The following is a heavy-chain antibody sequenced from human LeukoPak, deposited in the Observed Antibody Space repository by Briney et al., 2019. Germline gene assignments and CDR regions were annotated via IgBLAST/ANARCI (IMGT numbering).Heavy chain of an antibody. D-gene: IGHD3-22*01. CDR2: ISAYNGNT. Sequence: ASVKVSCKASGYTFTSYGISWVQQAPGQGLEWMGWISAYNGNTNYAQKLQGRVTMTTDTSISTAYMELSSLRSEDTAVYYCARGLYDSSGYYYAIDAFDIWGQGTMVTVSS. CDR1: GYTFTSYG. V-gene: IGHV1-18*01. CDR3: ARGLYDSSGYYYAIDAFDI. J-gene: IGHJ3*02.